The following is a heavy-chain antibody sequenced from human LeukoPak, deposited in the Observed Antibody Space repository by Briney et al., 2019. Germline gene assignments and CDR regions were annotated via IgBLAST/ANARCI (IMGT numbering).Heavy chain of an antibody. J-gene: IGHJ4*02. CDR3: ARDGLGGSGSYDFDY. CDR2: IIPILGIA. D-gene: IGHD3-10*01. V-gene: IGHV1-69*04. Sequence: SVKVSCKASGGIFSSYAISWVRQAPGQGLEWMGRIIPILGIANYAQKFQGRVTITADKSTSTAYMDLSSLRSEDTAVYYCARDGLGGSGSYDFDYWGQGTLVTVSS. CDR1: GGIFSSYA.